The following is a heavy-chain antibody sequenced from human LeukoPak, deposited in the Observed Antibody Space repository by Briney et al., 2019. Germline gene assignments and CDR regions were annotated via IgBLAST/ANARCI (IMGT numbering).Heavy chain of an antibody. J-gene: IGHJ4*02. D-gene: IGHD3-22*01. V-gene: IGHV4-59*12. CDR2: IYHSGDT. CDR3: ARGRINVVKKPFDY. CDR1: GDSIYTYY. Sequence: SETLSLTCTVSGDSIYTYYWSWIRQPPGKGLEYIGYIYHSGDTYYNPSLKSRVTMSVDTSNNQFSLKLSSVTAADTAVYYCARGRINVVKKPFDYWGQGTLVTVSS.